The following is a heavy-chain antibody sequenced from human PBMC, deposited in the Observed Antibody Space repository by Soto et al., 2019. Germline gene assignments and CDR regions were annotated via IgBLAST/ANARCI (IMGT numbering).Heavy chain of an antibody. V-gene: IGHV4-34*01. CDR1: GRSFSGYY. J-gene: IGHJ6*03. CDR3: ARSPYMDV. Sequence: QVQLQQWGAGLLKPSETLSLTCAVYGRSFSGYYWSWIRQSPGKGLEWIGEINHSGSTNYNPSLKSRVTILIDAPKNQFSLKMSSVTAADMAVYYCARSPYMDVWGKGTTVIVSS. CDR2: INHSGST.